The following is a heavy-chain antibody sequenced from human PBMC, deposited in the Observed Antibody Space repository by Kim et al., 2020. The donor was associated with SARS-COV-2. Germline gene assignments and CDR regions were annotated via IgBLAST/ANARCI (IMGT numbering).Heavy chain of an antibody. Sequence: SETLSLTCTVFGGSISSGGYYWSWIRQHPGKGLEWIGYIYYSGSTYYNPSLKSRVTISVDTSKNQFSLKLSSVTAADTAVYYCARVLVYYYYGMDVWGQGTTVTVSS. CDR3: ARVLVYYYYGMDV. J-gene: IGHJ6*02. V-gene: IGHV4-31*03. CDR1: GGSISSGGYY. CDR2: IYYSGST. D-gene: IGHD1-26*01.